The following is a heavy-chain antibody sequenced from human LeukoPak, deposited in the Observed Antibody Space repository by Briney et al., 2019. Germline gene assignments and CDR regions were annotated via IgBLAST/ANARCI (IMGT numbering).Heavy chain of an antibody. CDR1: GYTFTGYY. V-gene: IGHV1-2*06. Sequence: ASLKLSCEASGYTFTGYYMYWVRQAPGQGLEWMGRINPNSGGINYAQKFQGRVTMTRDTSISTVYMELSRLRSDDTAAYYCARDAENSGSYYIDYWGQGTLVTVSS. D-gene: IGHD1-26*01. J-gene: IGHJ4*02. CDR3: ARDAENSGSYYIDY. CDR2: INPNSGGI.